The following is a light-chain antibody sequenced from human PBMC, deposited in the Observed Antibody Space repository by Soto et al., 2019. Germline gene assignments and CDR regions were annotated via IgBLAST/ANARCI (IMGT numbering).Light chain of an antibody. CDR3: QQFNSYPLT. Sequence: AFQLTQSPSSRSASVGDRVTITCRASQGITSALAWYQQKPGKAPKLLIYDASSLESGVPSRFSGSGSGTDFTLTISSLQPEDFATYYCQQFNSYPLTFGQGTRLEIK. CDR2: DAS. J-gene: IGKJ5*01. V-gene: IGKV1-13*02. CDR1: QGITSA.